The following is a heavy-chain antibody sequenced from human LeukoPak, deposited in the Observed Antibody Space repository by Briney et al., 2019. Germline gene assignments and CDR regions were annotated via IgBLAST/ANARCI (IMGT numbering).Heavy chain of an antibody. CDR2: INPNSGVT. CDR3: AVWVRPYYFDY. J-gene: IGHJ4*02. CDR1: GYTFTAYY. V-gene: IGHV1-2*02. D-gene: IGHD4/OR15-4a*01. Sequence: ASVKVSCKASGYTFTAYYMHWVRQAPGQGLEWMGWINPNSGVTNYAQKFQGRVTMTRDTSVSTAYMELSRLRSDDTAVYYCAVWVRPYYFDYWGQGTLVTVSS.